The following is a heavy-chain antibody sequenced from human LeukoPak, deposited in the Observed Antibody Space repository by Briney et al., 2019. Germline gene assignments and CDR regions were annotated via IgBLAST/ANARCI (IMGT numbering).Heavy chain of an antibody. CDR1: GYTFTGYY. J-gene: IGHJ4*02. CDR2: INPSGGST. Sequence: GASVKVSCKASGYTFTGYYVHWVRQAPGQGLEWMGIINPSGGSTSYAQKFQGRVTMTRDMSTSTVYMELSSLRSEDTAVYYCAQGGWYGTTSNWGQGTLVTVSS. D-gene: IGHD6-19*01. V-gene: IGHV1-46*01. CDR3: AQGGWYGTTSN.